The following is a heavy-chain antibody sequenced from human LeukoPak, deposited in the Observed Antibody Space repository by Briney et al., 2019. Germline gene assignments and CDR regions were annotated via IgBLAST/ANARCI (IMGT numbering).Heavy chain of an antibody. V-gene: IGHV4-59*08. Sequence: SETLSLTCTVSGGSISSYYWSWLRHPPGKGLEWIGYVYSSGNTNYNPSLKSRVTISLDTSKNQFSLKMSSLTAAETAVYYCARRTPVTPNSFDSWGQGTLVTVSS. J-gene: IGHJ5*01. CDR3: ARRTPVTPNSFDS. CDR2: VYSSGNT. CDR1: GGSISSYY. D-gene: IGHD4-17*01.